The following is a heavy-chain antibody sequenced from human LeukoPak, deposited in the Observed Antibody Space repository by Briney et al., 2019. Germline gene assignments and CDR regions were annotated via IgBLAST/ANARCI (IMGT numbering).Heavy chain of an antibody. CDR1: GSFISSYY. CDR2: IYYNGYT. J-gene: IGHJ6*02. V-gene: IGHV4-59*01. D-gene: IGHD6-13*01. CDR3: ARDWGPYSGLGMDV. Sequence: SETLSLTCTVSGSFISSYYWSWIRQPPGKGLEWMGYIYYNGYTNYNPSLKSRVTISIDTSKNQFSLKLSSVTAADTAVYYCARDWGPYSGLGMDVWGQGTTVTVSS.